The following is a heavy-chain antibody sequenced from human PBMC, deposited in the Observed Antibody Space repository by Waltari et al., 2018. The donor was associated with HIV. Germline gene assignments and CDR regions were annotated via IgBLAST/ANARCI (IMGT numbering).Heavy chain of an antibody. CDR2: IYYSGST. J-gene: IGHJ6*02. CDR1: GGSISSSSYY. D-gene: IGHD6-6*01. V-gene: IGHV4-39*07. CDR3: ATQKQLVYYYYGMDV. Sequence: QLQLQESGPGLVKPSETLSLTCTVSGGSISSSSYYWGWIRQPPGKGLEWIGSIYYSGSTYYTPSLKSRVTISVDTSKTQFSLKLSSVTAADTAVYYCATQKQLVYYYYGMDVWGQGTTVTVSS.